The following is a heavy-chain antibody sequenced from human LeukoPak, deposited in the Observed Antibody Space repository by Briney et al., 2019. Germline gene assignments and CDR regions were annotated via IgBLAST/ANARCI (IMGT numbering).Heavy chain of an antibody. D-gene: IGHD3-22*01. J-gene: IGHJ4*02. V-gene: IGHV1-46*01. Sequence: ASVKVSCKASGYTFTGYYMHWVRQAPGQGLEWMGIINPSGGSTSYAQKFQGRVTMTRDTSTSTVYMELSSLRSEDTAVYYCARDRDDSSGYSTSSFTGRSGRPDYYFDYWGQGTLVTVSS. CDR2: INPSGGST. CDR3: ARDRDDSSGYSTSSFTGRSGRPDYYFDY. CDR1: GYTFTGYY.